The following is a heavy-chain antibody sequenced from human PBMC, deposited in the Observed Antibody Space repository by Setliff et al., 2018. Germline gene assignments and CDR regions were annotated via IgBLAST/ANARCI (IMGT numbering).Heavy chain of an antibody. V-gene: IGHV4-38-2*02. Sequence: PSETLSLTCTVSGYTIDSGYFWGWIRQPPGKGLEWIGNIFISCGITHYSPSLRSRVTIVVDTSKNQFSLKLTSVTAADTAVYYCARLGSAGFLGDYWGQGTLVTVSS. CDR1: GYTIDSGYF. CDR3: ARLGSAGFLGDY. J-gene: IGHJ4*02. CDR2: IFISCGIT. D-gene: IGHD2-15*01.